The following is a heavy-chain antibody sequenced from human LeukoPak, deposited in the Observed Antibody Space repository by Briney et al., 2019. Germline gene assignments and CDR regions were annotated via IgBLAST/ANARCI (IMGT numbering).Heavy chain of an antibody. CDR2: ISGSGGST. D-gene: IGHD3-22*01. Sequence: GGSLRLSCAASGFTFSAYGINWVRQAPGKGLEWVSYISGSGGSTYYADSVKGRFTISRDNSKNTLYLQMNSLRAEDTAVYYCAKDPVYLYDSSGYYRGGVDYWGQGTLVTVSS. V-gene: IGHV3-23*01. CDR3: AKDPVYLYDSSGYYRGGVDY. CDR1: GFTFSAYG. J-gene: IGHJ4*02.